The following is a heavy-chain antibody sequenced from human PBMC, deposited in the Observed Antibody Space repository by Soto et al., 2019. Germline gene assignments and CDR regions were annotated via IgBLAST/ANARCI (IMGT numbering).Heavy chain of an antibody. J-gene: IGHJ4*02. CDR3: ARDLRFSSTNYFDA. D-gene: IGHD2-8*01. CDR1: GFLFTDYY. CDR2: IDGSSDYT. Sequence: GGSLRLSCTASGFLFTDYYMSWIRQPPGKGLEWLAYIDGSSDYTNSADSVKGRFTISRDNAKNSVFLQMNNLRADDTAVYYCARDLRFSSTNYFDAWGPGTVVTVSS. V-gene: IGHV3-11*06.